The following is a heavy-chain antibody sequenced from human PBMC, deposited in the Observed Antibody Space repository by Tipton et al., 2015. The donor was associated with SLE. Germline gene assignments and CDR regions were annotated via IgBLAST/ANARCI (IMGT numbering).Heavy chain of an antibody. CDR3: VRHRGVHNDFSNPSDA. V-gene: IGHV4-34*01. D-gene: IGHD4-11*01. J-gene: IGHJ4*02. CDR2: INNSGRT. CDR1: GGSFSGFY. Sequence: GLVKPSETLSLTCGVYGGSFSGFYWSWIRQSPGKGLEWIGEINNSGRTDYNPSLESRITISVDTSKNQFSLKLTSVTVADTAVYYCVRHRGVHNDFSNPSDAWGRGILVRVSA.